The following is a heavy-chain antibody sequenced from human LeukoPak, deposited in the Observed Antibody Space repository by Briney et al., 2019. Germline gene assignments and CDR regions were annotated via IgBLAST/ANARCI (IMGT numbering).Heavy chain of an antibody. V-gene: IGHV3-30*03. D-gene: IGHD3-22*01. Sequence: PGGSLRLSCAASGFTFSSFGIHWVRQAPGKGLEWVAVISFDGNIKHYADSVKGRFTISRDNSKNTLFLQMNSLRPEDTAVYYCARDSSGYYPHTLDYWAQGTLVTVSS. CDR1: GFTFSSFG. CDR2: ISFDGNIK. CDR3: ARDSSGYYPHTLDY. J-gene: IGHJ4*02.